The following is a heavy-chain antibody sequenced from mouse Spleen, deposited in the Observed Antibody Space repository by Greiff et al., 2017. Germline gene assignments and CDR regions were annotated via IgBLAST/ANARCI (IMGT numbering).Heavy chain of an antibody. D-gene: IGHD4-1*01. J-gene: IGHJ1*03. CDR1: GFTFSDYY. Sequence: EVQVVESGGGLVQPGGSLKLSCAASGFTFSDYYMYWVRQTPEKRLEWVAYISNGGGSTYYPDTVKGRFTISRDNAKNTLYLQMSRLKSEDTAMYYCARNWDGEGYFDVWGTGTTVTVSS. V-gene: IGHV5-12*01. CDR3: ARNWDGEGYFDV. CDR2: ISNGGGST.